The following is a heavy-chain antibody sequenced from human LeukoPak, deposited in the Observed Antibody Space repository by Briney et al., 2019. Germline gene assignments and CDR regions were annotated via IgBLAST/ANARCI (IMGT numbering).Heavy chain of an antibody. D-gene: IGHD3-10*01. CDR1: GYTFTSYG. J-gene: IGHJ3*02. V-gene: IGHV1-18*01. Sequence: GASVKVSCKASGYTFTSYGISWVRQAPGQGLEWMGWISAYNGNTNYAQKLQGRVTMTTDTSTSTAYMELRSLRSDDTAVYYCARDLYYGSGSSDAFDIWGQGTMVTVSS. CDR2: ISAYNGNT. CDR3: ARDLYYGSGSSDAFDI.